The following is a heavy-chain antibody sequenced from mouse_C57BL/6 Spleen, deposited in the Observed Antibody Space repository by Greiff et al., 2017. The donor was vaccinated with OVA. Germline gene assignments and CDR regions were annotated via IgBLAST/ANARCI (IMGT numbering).Heavy chain of an antibody. J-gene: IGHJ2*01. CDR1: GYTFTDYE. V-gene: IGHV1-15*01. Sequence: VQLQQSGAELVRPGASVTLSCKASGYTFTDYEMHWVKQTPVHGLEWIGAIDPETGGTAYNQKFKGKAILTADKSSSTAYMELRSLTSEDSAVYYCTRSGDGYPYYVDYWGQGTTLTVSS. D-gene: IGHD2-3*01. CDR2: IDPETGGT. CDR3: TRSGDGYPYYVDY.